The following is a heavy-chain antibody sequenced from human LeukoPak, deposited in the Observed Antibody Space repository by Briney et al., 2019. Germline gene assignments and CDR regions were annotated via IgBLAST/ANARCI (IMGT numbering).Heavy chain of an antibody. Sequence: GGSLRLSCAASGFTFSSYGMHWVRQAPGKGLEWVAVIWYDGSNKYYADSVKGRFTISRDNSKNTLYLQMNSLRAEDTAVYYCARATSTMIVLSAAFDIWGQGTMVTVSS. D-gene: IGHD3-22*01. CDR2: IWYDGSNK. V-gene: IGHV3-33*01. CDR1: GFTFSSYG. CDR3: ARATSTMIVLSAAFDI. J-gene: IGHJ3*02.